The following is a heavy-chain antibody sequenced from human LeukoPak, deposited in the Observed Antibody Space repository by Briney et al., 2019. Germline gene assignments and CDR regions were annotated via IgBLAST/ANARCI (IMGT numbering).Heavy chain of an antibody. CDR2: ISGSGGST. D-gene: IGHD2-2*01. V-gene: IGHV3-23*01. CDR3: AKPSCSSANCYRFDP. J-gene: IGHJ5*02. Sequence: GGSLRLSCAASGFTFSNYAMSWVRQAPGKGLEWVSAISGSGGSTYYADSVKGRFTISRDNSKNTLYLQMMSLRAEDSAVYYCAKPSCSSANCYRFDPWGQGTLVIVSS. CDR1: GFTFSNYA.